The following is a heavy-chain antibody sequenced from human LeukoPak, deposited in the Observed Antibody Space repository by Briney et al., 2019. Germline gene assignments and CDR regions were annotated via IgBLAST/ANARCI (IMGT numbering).Heavy chain of an antibody. CDR3: ARGSYFDY. Sequence: GGSLRLSCAASGFAFSTYTLNWVRQAPGKGLEWLSYISAGGGTIYYADSVKGRFTVSRDNAKNSLYLQMNSLRDEDTPVYYCARGSYFDYWGQGTLVTVSS. CDR1: GFAFSTYT. CDR2: ISAGGGTI. V-gene: IGHV3-48*02. J-gene: IGHJ4*02.